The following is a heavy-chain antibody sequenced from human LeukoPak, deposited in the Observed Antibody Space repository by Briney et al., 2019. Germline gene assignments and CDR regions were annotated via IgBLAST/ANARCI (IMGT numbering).Heavy chain of an antibody. D-gene: IGHD2-2*01. CDR1: GGSISSSSYY. Sequence: SETLSLTCTVSGGSISSSSYYWGWIRQPPGKGLEWIGSIYYSGSTYYNPSLKSRVTISVDTSKNQFSLKLSSVTAADTAVYYCARYCSSTSCPSGHAFDIWGQGTMVTVSS. CDR3: ARYCSSTSCPSGHAFDI. CDR2: IYYSGST. J-gene: IGHJ3*02. V-gene: IGHV4-39*01.